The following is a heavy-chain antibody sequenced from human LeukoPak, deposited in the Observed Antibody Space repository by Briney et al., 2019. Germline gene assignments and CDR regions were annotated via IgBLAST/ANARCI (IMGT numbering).Heavy chain of an antibody. D-gene: IGHD3-3*02. CDR1: GFTVSSTY. J-gene: IGHJ4*02. V-gene: IGHV3-53*01. CDR3: ARDSSSFPNYFDF. CDR2: LYSSGIT. Sequence: GGSLRLSCAASGFTVSSTYMSWVRQAPGQGLEWVSLLYSSGITFYAESVQGRFTISRDNSNNTLYLQMNSLRAEDTAIYYCARDSSSFPNYFDFGGQGTRVTVSS.